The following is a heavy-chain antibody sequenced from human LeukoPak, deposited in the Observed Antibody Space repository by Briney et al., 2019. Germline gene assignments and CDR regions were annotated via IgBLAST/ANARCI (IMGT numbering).Heavy chain of an antibody. J-gene: IGHJ3*02. D-gene: IGHD1-1*01. Sequence: SETLSLTCTVSGYSISSGNYWGWIRQSPGKGLEWIGTIYHSGSTYYNPSLKSRVTISVDTSKNQFSLKLSSVTAADTAVYYCAREWNDAFDIWGQGTMVTVSS. V-gene: IGHV4-38-2*02. CDR2: IYHSGST. CDR3: AREWNDAFDI. CDR1: GYSISSGNY.